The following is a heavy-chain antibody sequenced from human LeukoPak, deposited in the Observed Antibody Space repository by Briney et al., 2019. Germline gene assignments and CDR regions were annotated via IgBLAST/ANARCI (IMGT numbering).Heavy chain of an antibody. CDR1: GFTFSTYV. CDR2: ISASGIGT. V-gene: IGHV3-23*01. J-gene: IGHJ4*02. Sequence: GGSLRLSCAAPGFTFSTYVMSWVRQAPGKGLEWVSTISASGIGTYYADSVKGRFTVSRDNSKNMLYLQMSSLRAEDTAVYFCANLRGSGSSYFDSWGQGTLVTVSS. D-gene: IGHD3-10*01. CDR3: ANLRGSGSSYFDS.